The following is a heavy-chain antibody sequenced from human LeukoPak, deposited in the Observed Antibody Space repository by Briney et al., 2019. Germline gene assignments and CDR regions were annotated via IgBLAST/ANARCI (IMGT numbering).Heavy chain of an antibody. J-gene: IGHJ6*02. CDR3: ASLYSSSWYYYGMDV. V-gene: IGHV3-23*01. CDR1: GFTFSSYA. D-gene: IGHD6-13*01. CDR2: ISGSGGST. Sequence: GGSLRLSCAVSGFTFSSYAMSWVRQAPGKGLEWVSAISGSGGSTYYADSVKGRFTISRDNSKNTLYLQMNSLRAEDTAVYYCASLYSSSWYYYGMDVWGQGTTVTVSS.